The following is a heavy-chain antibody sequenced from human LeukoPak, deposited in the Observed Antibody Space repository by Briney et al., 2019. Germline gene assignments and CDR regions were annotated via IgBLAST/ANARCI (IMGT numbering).Heavy chain of an antibody. CDR3: ARGVGSNDGVDY. D-gene: IGHD1-1*01. J-gene: IGHJ4*02. Sequence: GASVKVSCKVSGYTLTELSMHWVRQAPGQGLEWMGRIIPILNIATYAQKFQGRVTITADKSTSTSYMELSSLRSEDTAVYYCARGVGSNDGVDYWGQGTLVTVSS. CDR1: GYTLTELS. CDR2: IIPILNIA. V-gene: IGHV1-69*04.